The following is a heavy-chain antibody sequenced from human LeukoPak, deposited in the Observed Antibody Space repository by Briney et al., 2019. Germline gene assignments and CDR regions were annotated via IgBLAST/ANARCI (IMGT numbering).Heavy chain of an antibody. J-gene: IGHJ4*02. CDR1: GFIFFNSA. Sequence: GGSLRLSCEASGFIFFNSAMTWVRQAPGKGLEWVSTISGFGESTYHADSVKGRFTISREQFKSTLYLQMNSLRVEDTAIYYCARGGHRSPFDYWGKGALVTVSS. CDR3: ARGGHRSPFDY. V-gene: IGHV3-23*01. D-gene: IGHD3-10*01. CDR2: ISGFGEST.